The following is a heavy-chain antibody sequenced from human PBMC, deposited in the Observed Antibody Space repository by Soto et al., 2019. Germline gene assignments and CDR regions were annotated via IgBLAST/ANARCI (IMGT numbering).Heavy chain of an antibody. CDR2: INPNSGGA. Sequence: ASVKVSCKASGYTFNGYFMHWVRQAPGQGLEWMGWINPNSGGARYAQSSQGWVTMTRDTSISTAYLELSRLRSDATAMYYCARGGLEWDSTGGTLFDYWGQGTLVTVFS. CDR3: ARGGLEWDSTGGTLFDY. J-gene: IGHJ4*02. V-gene: IGHV1-2*04. D-gene: IGHD6-25*01. CDR1: GYTFNGYF.